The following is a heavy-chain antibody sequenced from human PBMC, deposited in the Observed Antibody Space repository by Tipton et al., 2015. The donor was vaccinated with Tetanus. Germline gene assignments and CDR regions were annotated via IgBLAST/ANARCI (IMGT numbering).Heavy chain of an antibody. Sequence: TLSLTCTVSGGSIISADHYWSWIRQPPGKGLEWIGYIYSGTTYYSPSLQSRVTISVDTSKNQFSLRLSSVTAADTAVYFCARHPPPYYYGSGSYLDYWGQGTPVTVSS. CDR3: ARHPPPYYYGSGSYLDY. D-gene: IGHD3-10*01. CDR2: IYSGTT. V-gene: IGHV4-30-4*01. CDR1: GGSIISADHY. J-gene: IGHJ4*02.